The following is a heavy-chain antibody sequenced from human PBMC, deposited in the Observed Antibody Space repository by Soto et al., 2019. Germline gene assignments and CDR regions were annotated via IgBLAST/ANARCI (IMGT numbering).Heavy chain of an antibody. V-gene: IGHV4-39*01. Sequence: PSETLSLTCSVAGGSRNSSSYFWGWVRQPPGKGLDWIGSIYYSGSTYYNPSLRSRVTISVDTSKNQFSLKLSSVTAEDTAVFYCARHYSSGSRNWFEPWGQGTLVTASS. D-gene: IGHD6-19*01. CDR2: IYYSGST. J-gene: IGHJ5*02. CDR3: ARHYSSGSRNWFEP. CDR1: GGSRNSSSYF.